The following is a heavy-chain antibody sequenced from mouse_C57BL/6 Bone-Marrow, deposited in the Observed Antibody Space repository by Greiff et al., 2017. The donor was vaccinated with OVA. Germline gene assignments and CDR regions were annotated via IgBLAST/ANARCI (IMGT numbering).Heavy chain of an antibody. CDR3: ARWYDYDPAYAMDY. V-gene: IGHV1-7*01. J-gene: IGHJ4*01. CDR1: GYTFTSYW. CDR2: INPSSGYT. Sequence: VQRVESGAELAKPGASVKLSCKASGYTFTSYWMHWVNQRPGQGLEWIGYINPSSGYTKYNQKFKDKATLTADKSSSTAYTQLSSLTYEDSAVYYSARWYDYDPAYAMDYWGQGTSVTVSS. D-gene: IGHD2-4*01.